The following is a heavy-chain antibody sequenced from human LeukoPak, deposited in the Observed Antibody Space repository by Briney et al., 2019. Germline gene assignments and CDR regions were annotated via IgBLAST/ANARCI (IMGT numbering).Heavy chain of an antibody. CDR1: GYIFTGYY. CDR3: ARSSGSYPTPDY. J-gene: IGHJ4*02. Sequence: ASVKVSCKASGYIFTGYYMHWVRQAPGQGLEWMGWINPNSGGTNYAQKFQGRVTMIRDTSISTAYMELSRLRSDDTAVYYCARSSGSYPTPDYWGQGTLVTVSS. CDR2: INPNSGGT. V-gene: IGHV1-2*02. D-gene: IGHD1-26*01.